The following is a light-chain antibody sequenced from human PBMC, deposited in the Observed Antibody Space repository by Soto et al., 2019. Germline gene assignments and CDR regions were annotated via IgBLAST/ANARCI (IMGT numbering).Light chain of an antibody. J-gene: IGLJ2*01. CDR2: DVT. CDR1: SIDVGGYNF. Sequence: QSALTQPASVSGSPGQSITISCTGTSIDVGGYNFVSWYQQHPGEAPKLMIYDVTNRPSGVSNRFSGSKSGDTASLTISGLQAEDEADYYCSSYSSSTHLVFGGGTKLTVL. CDR3: SSYSSSTHLV. V-gene: IGLV2-14*01.